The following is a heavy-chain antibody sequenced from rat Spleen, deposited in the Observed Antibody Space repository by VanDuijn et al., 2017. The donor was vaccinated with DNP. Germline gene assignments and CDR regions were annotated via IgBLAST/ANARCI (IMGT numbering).Heavy chain of an antibody. V-gene: IGHV3-1*01. CDR2: IRYSSNT. CDR3: ARGDGSYYWSFDF. J-gene: IGHJ1*01. Sequence: EVQLQESGPGLVKPSQSLSLTCSVTGYSITSNYWGWIRKFPGDKMEWMGYIRYSSNTGYNPSLKSRISITRDTSKNQFFLHLNSVTAEDTATYYCARGDGSYYWSFDFWGPGTMVTVSS. D-gene: IGHD1-12*02. CDR1: GYSITSNY.